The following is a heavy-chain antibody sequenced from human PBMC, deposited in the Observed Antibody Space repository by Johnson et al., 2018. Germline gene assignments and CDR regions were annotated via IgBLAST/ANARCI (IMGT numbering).Heavy chain of an antibody. D-gene: IGHD4-17*01. Sequence: EVQLVESGGGLVQPGGSLGLSCAASGFTFSSYWMSWVRQAPGKGLEWVANIRQDGNRRYYVDSVKGRFSISRDNGNNSLYLQMNSLRAEETAIYYCAREGGPGHDYGDNVDYWGQGTLVTVSS. J-gene: IGHJ4*02. CDR3: AREGGPGHDYGDNVDY. CDR2: IRQDGNRR. V-gene: IGHV3-7*01. CDR1: GFTFSSYW.